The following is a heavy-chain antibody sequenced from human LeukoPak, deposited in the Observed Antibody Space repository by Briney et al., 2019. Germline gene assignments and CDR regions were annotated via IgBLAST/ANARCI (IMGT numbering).Heavy chain of an antibody. CDR3: ARHYMAAAGIDY. V-gene: IGHV4-59*08. Sequence: SETLSLTCSVSGGSLTGYFWSWIRQPPGKALEWVGYVFYSGDTRYNPSLETRVATSVDPSKKQFSLRLTSVTAADTAVYYCARHYMAAAGIDYWGQGTLVTVSS. CDR1: GGSLTGYF. J-gene: IGHJ4*02. CDR2: VFYSGDT. D-gene: IGHD6-13*01.